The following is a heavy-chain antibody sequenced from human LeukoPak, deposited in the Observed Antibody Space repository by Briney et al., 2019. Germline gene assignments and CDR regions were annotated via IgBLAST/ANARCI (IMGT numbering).Heavy chain of an antibody. V-gene: IGHV1-24*01. D-gene: IGHD3-16*01. CDR1: GYTLTELS. CDR3: ATVGEFLTGSNRGIKLGSNWFDP. J-gene: IGHJ5*02. CDR2: FDPEDGET. Sequence: ASVKVSCKVSGYTLTELSMHWVRQAPGKGLEWMGGFDPEDGETIYAQKFQGRVTMTEDTSTDTAYMELSSLRSEDTAVYYCATVGEFLTGSNRGIKLGSNWFDPWGQGTLVTVSS.